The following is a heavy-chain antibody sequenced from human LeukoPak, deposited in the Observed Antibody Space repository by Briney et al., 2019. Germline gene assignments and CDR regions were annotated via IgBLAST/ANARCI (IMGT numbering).Heavy chain of an antibody. Sequence: SETLSLTCAVSGGSISSGGYYWSWIRQHPGKGLEWIGYIYYSGSTYYNPSLKSRVTVSVDTSKNQFSLKLSSVTAADTAVYYCARGDYYDSSGYTTHAFDIWGQGTMVTVSS. J-gene: IGHJ3*02. CDR3: ARGDYYDSSGYTTHAFDI. CDR2: IYYSGST. CDR1: GGSISSGGYY. V-gene: IGHV4-31*11. D-gene: IGHD3-22*01.